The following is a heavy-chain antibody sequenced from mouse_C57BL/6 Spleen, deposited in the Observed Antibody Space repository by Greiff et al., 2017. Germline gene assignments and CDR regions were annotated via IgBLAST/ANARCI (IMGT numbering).Heavy chain of an antibody. D-gene: IGHD2-3*01. CDR2: ISDGGSYT. CDR1: GFTFSSYA. CDR3: ARDALDGYYYFDY. V-gene: IGHV5-4*01. J-gene: IGHJ2*01. Sequence: EVKLMESGGGLVKPGGSLKLSCEASGFTFSSYAMSWVRQTPERRLEWVATISDGGSYTYYPDNVKGRFTISRDNAKNNLYLQMSHLKSEDTAMYYCARDALDGYYYFDYWGQGTTLTVSS.